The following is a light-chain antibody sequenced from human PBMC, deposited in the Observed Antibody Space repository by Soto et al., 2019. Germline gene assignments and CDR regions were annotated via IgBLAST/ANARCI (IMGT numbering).Light chain of an antibody. Sequence: DIQMTQSPSSXSSSVGXXXXXXXRASQSISSYLNWYQQKPGKAPKLLIYAASSLQSGVPSRFSGSGSGTDFTLTISSLQPEDFATYYCQQSYSTPRTFGQGTKVDIK. CDR2: AAS. CDR1: QSISSY. V-gene: IGKV1-39*01. J-gene: IGKJ1*01. CDR3: QQSYSTPRT.